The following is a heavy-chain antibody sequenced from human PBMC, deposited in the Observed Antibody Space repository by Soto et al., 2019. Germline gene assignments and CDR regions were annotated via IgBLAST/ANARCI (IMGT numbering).Heavy chain of an antibody. CDR1: GYTLIDYY. J-gene: IGHJ4*02. Sequence: ASVEVSCKASGYTLIDYYIHWVRQAPGQGLEWMGWLNPNNGDTNFEQKFRGRVTMTRDTSINTAYMELSGLRSDDAAVYYCARSYYYDSEFDYWGQGTLVTVSS. V-gene: IGHV1-2*02. D-gene: IGHD3-22*01. CDR3: ARSYYYDSEFDY. CDR2: LNPNNGDT.